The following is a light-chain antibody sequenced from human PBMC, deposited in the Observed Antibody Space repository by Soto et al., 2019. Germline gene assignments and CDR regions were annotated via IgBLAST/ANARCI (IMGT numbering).Light chain of an antibody. CDR1: TSDIGAYNF. CDR3: SSFTTSTPLV. CDR2: QVN. Sequence: QSALTQPASVSGSPGQSIAVSCTGTTSDIGAYNFVSWYQHYPGKAPQLIIYQVNNRPSGVSDRFSGSKSGNTASLTISGLQAEDEADYYCSSFTTSTPLVFGGGTKLTVL. J-gene: IGLJ2*01. V-gene: IGLV2-14*01.